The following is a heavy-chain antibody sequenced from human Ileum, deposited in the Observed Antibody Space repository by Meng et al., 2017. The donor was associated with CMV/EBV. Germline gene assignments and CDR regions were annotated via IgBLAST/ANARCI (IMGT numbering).Heavy chain of an antibody. V-gene: IGHV1-2*02. J-gene: IGHJ4*02. D-gene: IGHD1-26*01. Sequence: ASVKVSCKASAYTFTDYFIHWVRQAPGQGLEWMGWINPNSGGTNYAQKFQGRVTMTRDTSISTAYMELSRLRSDDTAVYYCAREGSRELRGASDYWGQGTLVTVSS. CDR3: AREGSRELRGASDY. CDR1: AYTFTDYF. CDR2: INPNSGGT.